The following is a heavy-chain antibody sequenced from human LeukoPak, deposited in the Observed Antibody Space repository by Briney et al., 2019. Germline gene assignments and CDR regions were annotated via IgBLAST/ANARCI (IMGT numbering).Heavy chain of an antibody. CDR1: GFTFSNYV. Sequence: GGSLRLSCAASGFTFSNYVMSWVRQAPGKGLEWVSVISGSGSFAYYADSVKGRFTISRDNSKYTMYLQMNGLRAEDTAVYYCAKCYSNNWSDTFDTWGQGTMVTVSS. CDR3: AKCYSNNWSDTFDT. CDR2: ISGSGSFA. V-gene: IGHV3-23*01. D-gene: IGHD6-13*01. J-gene: IGHJ3*02.